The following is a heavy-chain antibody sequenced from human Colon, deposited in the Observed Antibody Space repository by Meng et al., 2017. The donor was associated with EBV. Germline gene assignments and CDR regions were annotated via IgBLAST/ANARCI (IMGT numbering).Heavy chain of an antibody. D-gene: IGHD2-2*01. CDR1: GGSISTSDW. J-gene: IGHJ4*02. V-gene: IGHV4-4*02. CDR3: ARVRVIPAAVGFDY. Sequence: QVQLQDAAPGLGAPSGTLSLPVAVSGGSISTSDWWSWVRQPPGKGLEWIGEIYRGGGTNYNPSFKSRVTISVDTSNNHFSLKLSYVTAADTAVYYCARVRVIPAAVGFDYWGQGTLVTVSS. CDR2: IYRGGGT.